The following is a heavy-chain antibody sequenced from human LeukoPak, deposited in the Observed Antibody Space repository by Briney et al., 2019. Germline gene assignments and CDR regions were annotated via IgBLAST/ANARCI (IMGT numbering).Heavy chain of an antibody. D-gene: IGHD2-15*01. J-gene: IGHJ5*02. CDR1: GFTFSSYG. V-gene: IGHV3-23*01. CDR2: ISGSGGST. CDR3: ARDYCSGGSCYQILT. Sequence: GGSLRLSCAASGFTFSSYGMSWVRQAPGKGLEWVSAISGSGGSTYYADSVKGRFTISRDNSKNTLYLQMNSLRAEDTAVYYCARDYCSGGSCYQILTWGQGTLVTVSS.